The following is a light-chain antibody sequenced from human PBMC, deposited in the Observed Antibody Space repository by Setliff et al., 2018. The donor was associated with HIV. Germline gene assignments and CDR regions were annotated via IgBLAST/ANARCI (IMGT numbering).Light chain of an antibody. V-gene: IGLV2-14*01. CDR1: SSDVGGYNY. CDR3: SSFTSSGTYV. Sequence: QSALTQPASVSGSPGQSITISCTGTSSDVGGYNYVPWYQQHPGKAPKLLIFEVTNRPSGISNRFSASKSDNTASLTISRLQAEDEADYYCSSFTSSGTYVFGTGTKVTVL. CDR2: EVT. J-gene: IGLJ1*01.